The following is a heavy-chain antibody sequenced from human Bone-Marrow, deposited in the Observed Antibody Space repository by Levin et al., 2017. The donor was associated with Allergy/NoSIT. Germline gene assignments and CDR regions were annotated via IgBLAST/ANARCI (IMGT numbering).Heavy chain of an antibody. CDR3: AKGAGWVAGAVALI. V-gene: IGHV3-23*01. Sequence: GGSLRLSCAASGFTFNSYALSWVRQAPGKGLEWVSAISGSGSSTYYADSVKGRFTISRDNSRTTLYLQMNSLRAEDTAVYYCAKGAGWVAGAVALIWGQGTLVTVSS. J-gene: IGHJ4*02. CDR2: ISGSGSST. CDR1: GFTFNSYA. D-gene: IGHD6-19*01.